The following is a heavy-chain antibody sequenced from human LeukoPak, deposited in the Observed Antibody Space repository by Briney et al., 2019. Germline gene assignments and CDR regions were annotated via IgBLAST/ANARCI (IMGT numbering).Heavy chain of an antibody. Sequence: PSETLSLTCTVSGVSINSSSYYWGWIRQPPGKGLEWIENIYYSGSTYYNPSLKSRVTISMDTSKNQFSLKLTSVTAADTAVYYCARAIAGRRFDYWSQGALVTVSS. D-gene: IGHD6-6*01. CDR3: ARAIAGRRFDY. CDR1: GVSINSSSYY. CDR2: IYYSGST. J-gene: IGHJ4*02. V-gene: IGHV4-39*07.